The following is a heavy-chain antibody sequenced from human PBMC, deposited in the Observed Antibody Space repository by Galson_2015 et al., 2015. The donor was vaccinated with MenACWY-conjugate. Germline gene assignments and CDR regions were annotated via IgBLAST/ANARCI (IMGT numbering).Heavy chain of an antibody. V-gene: IGHV3-66*01. Sequence: SLRLSCAASGFTVTSNYMSWVRQAPGKALEWVSVIYAGGSTDYADSVRGRFTISRDNSRNTLYLQMNSLRADDTAVYYCAGGGGFLVVNWGQGTLVTVSS. CDR2: IYAGGST. CDR1: GFTVTSNY. CDR3: AGGGGFLVVN. J-gene: IGHJ4*02. D-gene: IGHD3-3*01.